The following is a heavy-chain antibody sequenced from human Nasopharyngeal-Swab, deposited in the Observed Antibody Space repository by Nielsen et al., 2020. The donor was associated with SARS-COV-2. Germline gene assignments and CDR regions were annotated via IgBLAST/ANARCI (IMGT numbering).Heavy chain of an antibody. V-gene: IGHV7-4-1*02. CDR2: INTNTGNP. J-gene: IGHJ6*03. CDR1: GYTFTSYA. Sequence: ASVKVSCKASGYTFTSYAMNWVRQAPGQGLEWMGWINTNTGNPTYAQGFTGRFVFSLDTSVSTAYLLISSLKAEDTAVYYCARDLSPQYCSSTSCYAGYYYYYYMDVWGKGTTVTVSS. D-gene: IGHD2-2*01. CDR3: ARDLSPQYCSSTSCYAGYYYYYYMDV.